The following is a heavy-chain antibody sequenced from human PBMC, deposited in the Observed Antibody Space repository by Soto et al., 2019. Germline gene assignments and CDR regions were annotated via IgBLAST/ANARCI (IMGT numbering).Heavy chain of an antibody. Sequence: QVQLVQSGAEVKKPGASVKVSCKASGYTFTSYYMHWVRQAPGQGLEWMGIINPSGGSTSYAQKFQGRVTMTRDTSTSTVDMEMSRVRSEDTAVYYCARDGYYDSSGYPYFAYWGQGTLVTVSS. V-gene: IGHV1-46*01. J-gene: IGHJ4*02. CDR3: ARDGYYDSSGYPYFAY. CDR2: INPSGGST. CDR1: GYTFTSYY. D-gene: IGHD3-22*01.